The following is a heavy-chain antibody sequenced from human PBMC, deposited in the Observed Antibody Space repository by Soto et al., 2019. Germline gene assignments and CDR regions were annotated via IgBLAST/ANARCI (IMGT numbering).Heavy chain of an antibody. J-gene: IGHJ4*02. V-gene: IGHV4-59*01. D-gene: IGHD3-9*01. CDR1: GGSISSYY. Sequence: SETLSLTCTVSGGSISSYYWSWIRQPPGKGLEWIGYIYYSGSTNYNPSLKSRVTISVDTSKNQFSLKLSSVTAADTAVYYCARDPYDILTGYYKRYFDYWGQGTLVTVSS. CDR2: IYYSGST. CDR3: ARDPYDILTGYYKRYFDY.